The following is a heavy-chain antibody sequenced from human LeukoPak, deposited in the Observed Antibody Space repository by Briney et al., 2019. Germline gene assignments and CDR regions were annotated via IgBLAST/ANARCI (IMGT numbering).Heavy chain of an antibody. CDR3: AREDNNGGFY. J-gene: IGHJ4*02. D-gene: IGHD3-10*01. CDR1: GYTFTGYY. Sequence: VASVMVSCKASGYTFTGYYVHWVRQAPGQGLEWMGWIDPNSGVTKIPQKFQGRVTMTRDTSINTAYMELSSLRSDDTASYYCAREDNNGGFYWGQGTLVTVSS. CDR2: IDPNSGVT. V-gene: IGHV1-2*02.